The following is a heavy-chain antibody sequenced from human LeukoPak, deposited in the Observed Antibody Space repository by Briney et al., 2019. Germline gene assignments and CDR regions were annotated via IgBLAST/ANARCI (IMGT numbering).Heavy chain of an antibody. CDR2: IYSGGST. CDR3: ARAPSSSSWYFDY. D-gene: IGHD6-13*01. V-gene: IGHV3-66*01. J-gene: IGHJ4*02. Sequence: GGSLRLSCAASVLTVSSSHMTSVPRAPGKGVEWVSVIYSGGSTQYAGSVKGRFTTSRDNSKNSVYLQMNSLRAEDTAVYHCARAPSSSSWYFDYWGQGTLVTVSS. CDR1: VLTVSSSH.